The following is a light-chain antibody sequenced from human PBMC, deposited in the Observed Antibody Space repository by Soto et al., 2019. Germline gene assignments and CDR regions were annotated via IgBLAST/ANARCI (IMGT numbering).Light chain of an antibody. Sequence: KMIESPSSLSASVRDRVTITCRASQSINNVLDWHQQKPGKAPKLLIYDATSLQSGVPSRFSGTGSGTEFTLTISSLQPDDFATYFCQQYNNYPRTFGQGTKVDIK. CDR3: QQYNNYPRT. CDR2: DAT. CDR1: QSINNV. J-gene: IGKJ1*01. V-gene: IGKV1-17*01.